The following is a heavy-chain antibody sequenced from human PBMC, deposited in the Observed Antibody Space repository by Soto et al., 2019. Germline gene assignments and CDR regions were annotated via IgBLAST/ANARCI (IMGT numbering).Heavy chain of an antibody. CDR2: MNPNSGNT. J-gene: IGHJ6*02. Sequence: ASVKVSCKASGYTFTSYDINWVRQATGQGLEWMGWMNPNSGNTGYAQKFQGRVTMTRNTSISTAYMELSSLRSEDTAVYYCARHSSSWYHYYFYYGMDGWGQGTTVTVSS. CDR3: ARHSSSWYHYYFYYGMDG. CDR1: GYTFTSYD. V-gene: IGHV1-8*01. D-gene: IGHD6-13*01.